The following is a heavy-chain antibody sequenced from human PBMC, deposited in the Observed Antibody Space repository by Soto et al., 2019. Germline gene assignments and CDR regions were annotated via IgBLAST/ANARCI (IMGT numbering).Heavy chain of an antibody. CDR2: MNPNSGNT. Sequence: ASVKVSCKPSGYTFTSYDINWLRQATGQGLEWMGWMNPNSGNTGYAQKFQGRVTMTRNTSINTAYMELSSLRSEDTAVYYCARGLRYSWNLVDYCGQGTLVTVYS. V-gene: IGHV1-8*01. CDR3: ARGLRYSWNLVDY. D-gene: IGHD1-1*01. CDR1: GYTFTSYD. J-gene: IGHJ4*02.